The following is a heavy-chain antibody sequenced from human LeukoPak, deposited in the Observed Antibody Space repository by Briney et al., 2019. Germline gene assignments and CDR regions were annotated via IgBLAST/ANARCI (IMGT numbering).Heavy chain of an antibody. CDR1: GFTFSSYG. Sequence: GGSLRLSCSASGFTFSSYGMHWVRQAPGKGLECVSGISNKGGSTYYADSVKGRFTISRDNSKNTLHLQMSSLRADDTAVYYCVKSGTWADFDSWGQGTLVTVSS. V-gene: IGHV3-64D*09. D-gene: IGHD1-26*01. J-gene: IGHJ4*02. CDR2: ISNKGGST. CDR3: VKSGTWADFDS.